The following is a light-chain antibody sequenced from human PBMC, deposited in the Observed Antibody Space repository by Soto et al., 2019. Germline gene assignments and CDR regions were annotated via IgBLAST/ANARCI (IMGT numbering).Light chain of an antibody. J-gene: IGKJ2*01. CDR1: QSIGTY. CDR3: QQYNSYST. Sequence: DIQMTQSPSSLSASVGDRVTITCRASQSIGTYLNWYQQRPGKAPSLLIYAASNLQSEVPSRFSGSGSGTEFTLTISSLQPDDFATYYCQQYNSYSTFGQGTKLEI. V-gene: IGKV1-39*01. CDR2: AAS.